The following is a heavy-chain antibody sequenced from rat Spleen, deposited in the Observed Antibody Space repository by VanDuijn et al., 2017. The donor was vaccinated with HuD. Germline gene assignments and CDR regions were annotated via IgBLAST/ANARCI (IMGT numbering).Heavy chain of an antibody. D-gene: IGHD1-9*01. Sequence: EVQLVESGGGLVQPGRSLKLSCAASGFTFSDYGMAWVRQAPTKGLEWVATISYGDRSGHSSTYYRDSVKGRFTISRDNAKSSLYLQMDSLKSEDTASYYCVRHGYTRYYFDYWGQGVMVTVSS. CDR3: VRHGYTRYYFDY. V-gene: IGHV5-29*01. J-gene: IGHJ2*01. CDR1: GFTFSDYG. CDR2: ISYGDRSGHSST.